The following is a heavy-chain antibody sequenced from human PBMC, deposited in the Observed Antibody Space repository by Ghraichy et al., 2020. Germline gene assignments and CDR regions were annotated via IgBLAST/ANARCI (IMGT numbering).Heavy chain of an antibody. CDR2: IRVSGDAT. D-gene: IGHD6-19*01. CDR3: ARIAVSGRWYFDL. Sequence: GGSLRLSCAASEFTFSNCPMSWVRQAPGKRLEWVSSIRVSGDATFYADSVQGRFTVSRDNSKNTLYLQMNSLRDDDTAVYSCARIAVSGRWYFDLWGRGTQVTVSS. CDR1: EFTFSNCP. V-gene: IGHV3-23*01. J-gene: IGHJ2*01.